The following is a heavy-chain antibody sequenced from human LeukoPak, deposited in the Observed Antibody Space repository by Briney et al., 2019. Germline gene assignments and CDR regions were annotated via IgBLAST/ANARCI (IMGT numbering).Heavy chain of an antibody. V-gene: IGHV1-69*13. J-gene: IGHJ4*02. D-gene: IGHD5-18*01. CDR3: AFSPRGYSYGLFDY. CDR2: IIPIFGTA. CDR1: GGTFSRHT. Sequence: SVKVSCKASGGTFSRHTISWVRQAPGQGLEWMGGIIPIFGTANYAQKFQGRVTITADESTSTAYMELSSLRSEDTAVYYCAFSPRGYSYGLFDYWGQGTLVTVSS.